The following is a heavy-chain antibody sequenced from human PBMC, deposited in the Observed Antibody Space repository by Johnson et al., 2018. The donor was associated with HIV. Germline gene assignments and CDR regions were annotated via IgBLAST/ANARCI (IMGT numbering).Heavy chain of an antibody. V-gene: IGHV3-30*03. J-gene: IGHJ3*02. CDR1: GFTFSSYW. CDR3: ARVLGARGPGAFDI. Sequence: QVQLVESGGGLVQPGGSLRLSCAASGFTFSSYWMSWVRQAPGKGLEWVALISYDGSNEYYADSVKGRFTISRDNSKNTLYLQMSSLRTEDTAVYYCARVLGARGPGAFDIWGQGTMVTVSS. CDR2: ISYDGSNE.